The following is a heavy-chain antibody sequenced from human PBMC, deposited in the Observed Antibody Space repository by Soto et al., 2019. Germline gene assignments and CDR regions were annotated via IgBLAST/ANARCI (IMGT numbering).Heavy chain of an antibody. V-gene: IGHV5-51*01. CDR1: GYTFGSFW. J-gene: IGHJ3*02. CDR2: IYPGDSDT. CDR3: ARSGSGYAFDI. Sequence: GESLKISCKGSGYTFGSFWIGGVRQMPGKGLEWMGIIYPGDSDTRYSPSFQGHVSISADKSTTTAYLQWSSLKASDTAMYYCARSGSGYAFDIWGQGTMVTVSS. D-gene: IGHD1-26*01.